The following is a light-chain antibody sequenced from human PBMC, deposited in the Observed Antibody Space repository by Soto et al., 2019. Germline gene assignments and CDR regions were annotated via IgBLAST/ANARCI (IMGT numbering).Light chain of an antibody. CDR3: QQYGSSRT. Sequence: IFRRPWPDTLSLTAGERATLSFRASQSVSSTYLAWYQQKPGQAPRLLIYGASSRATGIPDRFSGSGSGTDFTLTISRLQPEDFAVDYCQQYGSSRTFGQGTK. CDR1: QSVSSTY. CDR2: GAS. V-gene: IGKV3-20*01. J-gene: IGKJ1*01.